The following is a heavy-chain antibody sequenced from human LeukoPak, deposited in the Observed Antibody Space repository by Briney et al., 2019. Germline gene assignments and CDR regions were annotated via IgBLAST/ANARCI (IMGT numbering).Heavy chain of an antibody. D-gene: IGHD3-22*01. J-gene: IGHJ4*02. V-gene: IGHV3-48*01. CDR1: GFTFSDHG. Sequence: GGSLRPSCAASGFTFSDHGMHWVRQAPGKGLEWVSYISGSRSTIYYADSVKGRFTISRENAKNSLYLQMNSLRAEDTAMYYCARAATTMIVASDYWGQGTLVTVSS. CDR2: ISGSRSTI. CDR3: ARAATTMIVASDY.